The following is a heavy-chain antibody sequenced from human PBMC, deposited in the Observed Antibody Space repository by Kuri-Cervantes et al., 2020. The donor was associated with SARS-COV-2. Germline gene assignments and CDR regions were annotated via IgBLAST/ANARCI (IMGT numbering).Heavy chain of an antibody. CDR2: IGVVGDP. CDR3: ARVDCSSTSRYYDY. Sequence: GESLKISCAASGFTFSSYDIHWVRQATGKGLEWVSGIGVVGDPYYPGSVKGRFTISRENAKNSLYLQMNSLRAGDTAVYYCARVDCSSTSRYYDYWGQGTLVTVSS. D-gene: IGHD2-2*01. CDR1: GFTFSSYD. J-gene: IGHJ4*02. V-gene: IGHV3-13*05.